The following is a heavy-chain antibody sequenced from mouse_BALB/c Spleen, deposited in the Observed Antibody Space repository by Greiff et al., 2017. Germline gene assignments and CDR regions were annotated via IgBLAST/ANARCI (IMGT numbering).Heavy chain of an antibody. CDR1: GYSITSGYY. CDR3: ARVGRPYYFDY. V-gene: IGHV3-6*02. D-gene: IGHD4-1*01. J-gene: IGHJ2*01. Sequence: DVQLQESGPGLVKPSQSLSLTCSVTGYSITSGYYWNWIRQFPGNKLEWMGYISYDGSNNYNPSLKNRISITRDTSKNQFFLKLNSVTTEDTATYYCARVGRPYYFDYWGQGTTLTVSS. CDR2: ISYDGSN.